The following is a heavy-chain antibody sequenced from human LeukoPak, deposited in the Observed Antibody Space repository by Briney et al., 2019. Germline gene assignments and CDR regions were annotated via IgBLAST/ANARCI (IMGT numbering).Heavy chain of an antibody. CDR1: GGSFSGYY. CDR3: ARRRIAAARARGAFDI. D-gene: IGHD6-13*01. V-gene: IGHV4-34*01. Sequence: PSETLSLTCAVYGGSFSGYYWSWIRQPPGKGLEWIGEINHSGSTNYNPSLKSRVTISVDTSKNQFSLKLSSVTAADTAVYYCARRRIAAARARGAFDIWGQGTTVTVSS. CDR2: INHSGST. J-gene: IGHJ3*02.